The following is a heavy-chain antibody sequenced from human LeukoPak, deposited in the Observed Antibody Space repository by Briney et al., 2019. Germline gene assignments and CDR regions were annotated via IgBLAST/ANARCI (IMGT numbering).Heavy chain of an antibody. CDR1: GYTFTSYG. J-gene: IGHJ5*02. D-gene: IGHD6-13*01. CDR3: ARDLPIAAGNNWFDP. CDR2: ISAYNGNT. Sequence: GASVKVSCKASGYTFTSYGTSWVRQAPGQGLEWMGWISAYNGNTNYAQKLQGRVTMTTDTSTSTAYMELRSLRSDDTAVYYCARDLPIAAGNNWFDPWGQGTLVTVSS. V-gene: IGHV1-18*01.